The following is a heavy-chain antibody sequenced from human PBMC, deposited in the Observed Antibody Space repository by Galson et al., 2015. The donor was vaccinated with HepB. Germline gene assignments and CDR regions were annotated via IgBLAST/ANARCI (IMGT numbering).Heavy chain of an antibody. CDR1: GYTFTSYA. J-gene: IGHJ6*02. CDR3: AREPPYDIPKYGMDV. D-gene: IGHD3-9*01. Sequence: SVKVSCKASGYTFTSYAMHWVRQAPGQRLEWMGWINAGNGNTKYSQKFQGRVTITRDTSASTAYMELSSLRSEDTAVYYCAREPPYDIPKYGMDVWGQGTTVTVSS. CDR2: INAGNGNT. V-gene: IGHV1-3*01.